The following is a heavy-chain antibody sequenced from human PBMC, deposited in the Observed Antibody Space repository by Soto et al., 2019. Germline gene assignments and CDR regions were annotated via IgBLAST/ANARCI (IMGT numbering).Heavy chain of an antibody. D-gene: IGHD6-13*01. J-gene: IGHJ6*02. CDR2: IDPSDSYT. CDR1: GYSFTSYW. Sequence: GESLKISCKGSGYSFTSYWISWVRQMPGKGLEWMGRIDPSDSYTNYSPSFQGHVTISADKSISTAYLQWSSLKASDTAMYYCARDPYSSSFGYYYGMDVWGQGTTVTVSS. CDR3: ARDPYSSSFGYYYGMDV. V-gene: IGHV5-10-1*01.